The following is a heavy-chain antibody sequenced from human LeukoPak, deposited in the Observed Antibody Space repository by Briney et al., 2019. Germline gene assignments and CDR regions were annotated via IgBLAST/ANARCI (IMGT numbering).Heavy chain of an antibody. CDR1: GYTFTSYD. J-gene: IGHJ5*02. D-gene: IGHD6-19*01. V-gene: IGHV1-8*01. CDR2: MNPNSGNT. Sequence: ASVKVSCKASGYTFTSYDINWVRQATGQGLEWMGWMNPNSGNTGYAQKFQGRVTMTRNTSTSAAYMELSSLRSEDTAVYYCARATGGWYPPKNWFDPWGQGTLVTVSS. CDR3: ARATGGWYPPKNWFDP.